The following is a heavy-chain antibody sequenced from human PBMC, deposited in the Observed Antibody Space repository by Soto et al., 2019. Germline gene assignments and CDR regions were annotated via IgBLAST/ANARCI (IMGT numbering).Heavy chain of an antibody. CDR2: VNPNTGGT. CDR1: GYTFTAYY. Sequence: QVQLVQSGAEVEKPGASVKVSCRASGYTFTAYYMHWVRQAPGQGLEWMGWVNPNTGGTKYAQNFQGRVTMTRDTSVRTAYMDMGRLTSDDTAVYFCARARVPTISEDAFDIWGQGTVVTVSS. J-gene: IGHJ3*02. CDR3: ARARVPTISEDAFDI. V-gene: IGHV1-2*02. D-gene: IGHD2-2*01.